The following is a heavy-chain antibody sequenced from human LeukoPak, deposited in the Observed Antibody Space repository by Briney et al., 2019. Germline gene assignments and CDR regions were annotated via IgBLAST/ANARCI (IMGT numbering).Heavy chain of an antibody. J-gene: IGHJ4*02. CDR2: ISSSGSTI. V-gene: IGHV3-48*03. Sequence: GGSPRLSCAASGFTFSSYEMNWVRQAPGKGLEWVSYISSSGSTIYYADSVKGRFTISRDNAKNSLYLQMNSLGAEDTAVYYCAREKREWFGELLFFDYWGQGTLVTVSS. CDR1: GFTFSSYE. D-gene: IGHD3-10*01. CDR3: AREKREWFGELLFFDY.